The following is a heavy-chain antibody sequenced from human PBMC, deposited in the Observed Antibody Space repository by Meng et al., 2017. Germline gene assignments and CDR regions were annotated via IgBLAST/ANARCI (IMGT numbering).Heavy chain of an antibody. D-gene: IGHD6-13*01. CDR3: ARDRIGVAAAANYYYGMDV. CDR1: GGSISSYY. Sequence: SETLSLTCTVSGGSISSYYWSWIRQPPGKGLEGIGYIYYSGSTNYNPSLKSRVTISVDTSKNQFSLKLSSVTAADTAVYYCARDRIGVAAAANYYYGMDVWGQGTTVTVSS. V-gene: IGHV4-59*01. CDR2: IYYSGST. J-gene: IGHJ6*02.